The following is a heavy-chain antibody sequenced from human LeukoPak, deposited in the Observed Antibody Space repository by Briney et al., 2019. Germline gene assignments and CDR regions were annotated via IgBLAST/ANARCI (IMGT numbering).Heavy chain of an antibody. CDR2: INTDGTVT. Sequence: GGSLRLSCAASGFTFSKYWMLWVRQAPGKGLESVSRINTDGTVTTYADSVKGRFTVSRDNADSTMFLQMNSVRDENTAVYYCATKQWLAPPPDSWGQGTPVTVSS. D-gene: IGHD6-19*01. V-gene: IGHV3-74*01. J-gene: IGHJ4*02. CDR3: ATKQWLAPPPDS. CDR1: GFTFSKYW.